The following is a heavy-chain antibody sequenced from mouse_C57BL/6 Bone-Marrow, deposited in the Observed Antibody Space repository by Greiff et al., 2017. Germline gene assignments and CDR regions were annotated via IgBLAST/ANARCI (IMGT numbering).Heavy chain of an antibody. CDR1: GYTFTDYN. CDR3: ARSPYCFDY. V-gene: IGHV1-22*01. Sequence: EVQVVESGPELVKPGASVKMSCKASGYTFTDYNMHWVKQSHGKSLEWIGYINPNNGGTSYNQKFKGKATLTVNKSSSTAYMELRSLTSEDSAVYYCARSPYCFDYWGQGTTLTVSS. CDR2: INPNNGGT. J-gene: IGHJ2*01.